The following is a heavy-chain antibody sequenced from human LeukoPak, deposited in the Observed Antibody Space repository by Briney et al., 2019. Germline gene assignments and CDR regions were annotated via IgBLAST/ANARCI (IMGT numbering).Heavy chain of an antibody. J-gene: IGHJ6*03. CDR3: AKGERNIAAAYYYYYYYMDV. V-gene: IGHV3-74*01. CDR1: GFTFSSYW. CDR2: INSDGSST. D-gene: IGHD6-13*01. Sequence: GGSLRLSCAASGFTFSSYWMHWVRQAPGKGLVWVSRINSDGSSTSYADSVKGRFTISRDNAKNTLYLQMNSLRAEDTAVYYCAKGERNIAAAYYYYYYYMDVWGKGTTVTVSS.